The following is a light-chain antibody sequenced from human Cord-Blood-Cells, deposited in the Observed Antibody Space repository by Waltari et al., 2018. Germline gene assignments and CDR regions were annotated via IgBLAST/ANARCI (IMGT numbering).Light chain of an antibody. CDR2: DAS. Sequence: EIVLTQSPATLSLSPGERATLSCRASQSVSSYLAWYQQKPGQAPRLLIYDASNRATGIPARFSGSVSGTDFTLTIGSLEPEDFAVYYCQQRSNWPPTFGQGTKVEIK. V-gene: IGKV3-11*01. CDR3: QQRSNWPPT. J-gene: IGKJ1*01. CDR1: QSVSSY.